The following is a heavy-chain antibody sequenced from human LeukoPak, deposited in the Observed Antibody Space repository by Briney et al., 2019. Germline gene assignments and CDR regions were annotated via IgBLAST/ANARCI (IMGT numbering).Heavy chain of an antibody. CDR2: VYFSGTT. CDR3: ARLSCGGDCSTGYFDY. J-gene: IGHJ4*02. V-gene: IGHV4-39*01. CDR1: GGSISSSSYY. Sequence: PSETLSLTCTVSGGSISSSSYYWGWIRQPPGKGLEWIGSVYFSGTTYYNPSLKRRVSMSVDTSKNQFSLKLRSVTASDTAVYYCARLSCGGDCSTGYFDYWGQGTLVTVSS. D-gene: IGHD2-21*02.